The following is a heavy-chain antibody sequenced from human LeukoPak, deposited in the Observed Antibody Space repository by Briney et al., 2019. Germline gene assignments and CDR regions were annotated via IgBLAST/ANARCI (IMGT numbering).Heavy chain of an antibody. Sequence: GGSLRLSCAASGFSFDTHGMHWVRQAPGKGLEWVAVVWYDGSKKYYADSVKGRFTISRDNSKKSLFLQMNSLRAEDTALYYCARDVFADSSGGSFDFWGQGTLVTVSS. J-gene: IGHJ4*02. D-gene: IGHD3-16*01. CDR2: VWYDGSKK. CDR1: GFSFDTHG. CDR3: ARDVFADSSGGSFDF. V-gene: IGHV3-33*01.